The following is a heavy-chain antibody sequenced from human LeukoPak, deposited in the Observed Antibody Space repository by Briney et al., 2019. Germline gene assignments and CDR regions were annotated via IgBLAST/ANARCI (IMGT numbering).Heavy chain of an antibody. CDR3: AKDRWITMWFDP. CDR2: NSGSGGST. Sequence: PGGSLRLSCAASAFIFSSYAMSWVRQAPGKGLEWVSANSGSGGSTYYADSVKGRFTISRDNSKNTLYLQMNSLRAEDTAVYYCAKDRWITMWFDPWGQGTLVTVSS. CDR1: AFIFSSYA. J-gene: IGHJ5*02. V-gene: IGHV3-23*01. D-gene: IGHD3-10*01.